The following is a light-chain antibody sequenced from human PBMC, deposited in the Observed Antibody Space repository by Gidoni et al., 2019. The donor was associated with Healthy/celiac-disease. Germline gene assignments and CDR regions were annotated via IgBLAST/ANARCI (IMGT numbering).Light chain of an antibody. J-gene: IGKJ1*01. CDR2: DAS. Sequence: QMTLSPSTLSASVGDRVTITSRASQSISSWLAWYQQKPGKAPKLLIYDASSLESGVPSRFSGSGSETEFTLTISSLQPDDFATYYCQQYNSYSQTFGQGTKVEIK. V-gene: IGKV1-5*01. CDR1: QSISSW. CDR3: QQYNSYSQT.